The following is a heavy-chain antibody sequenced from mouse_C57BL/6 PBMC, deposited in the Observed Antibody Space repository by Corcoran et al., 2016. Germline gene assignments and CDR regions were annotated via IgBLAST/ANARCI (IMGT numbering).Heavy chain of an antibody. CDR3: ARSDDASLLGYFDY. J-gene: IGHJ2*01. V-gene: IGHV1-76*01. D-gene: IGHD2-10*01. CDR1: GYTFTDYY. Sequence: QVQLKQSGAELVRPGASVKLSCKASGYTFTDYYINWVKQRPGQGLEWIARIDPGSGNTYYNEKFKGKATLTAETSSRPAYMQLSSLTSEDSAVDFCARSDDASLLGYFDYWGQGTTLTVSS. CDR2: IDPGSGNT.